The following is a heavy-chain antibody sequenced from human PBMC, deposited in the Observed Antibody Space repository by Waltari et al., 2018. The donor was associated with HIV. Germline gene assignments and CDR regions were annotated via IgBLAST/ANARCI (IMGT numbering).Heavy chain of an antibody. CDR3: ARGNWLLGRGFDY. CDR1: GESFSGYY. V-gene: IGHV4-34*01. Sequence: QVQLQQWGAGLLKPSETLSLTCAVYGESFSGYYWSWIRQAPGKGLEWVGEIKHNGSTNNNPSINSRLTISGDTSKNHFSLKLDAVAAADTAVYYGARGNWLLGRGFDYWGQGTLVTVPS. D-gene: IGHD1-1*01. CDR2: IKHNGST. J-gene: IGHJ4*02.